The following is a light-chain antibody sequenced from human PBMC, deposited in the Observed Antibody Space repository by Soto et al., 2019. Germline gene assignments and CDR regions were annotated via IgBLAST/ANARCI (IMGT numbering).Light chain of an antibody. CDR2: EGS. CDR1: SRDVGNYKL. Sequence: QSALTQPASVSGSPGQSMTISCTGSSRDVGNYKLVSWYQQHPDKAPKLMIYEGSKRPSGVSNRFSGSNSGNTASLTISGLQAADEADYYCCSSATTSPFYVFGTGTKVTVL. J-gene: IGLJ1*01. CDR3: CSSATTSPFYV. V-gene: IGLV2-23*01.